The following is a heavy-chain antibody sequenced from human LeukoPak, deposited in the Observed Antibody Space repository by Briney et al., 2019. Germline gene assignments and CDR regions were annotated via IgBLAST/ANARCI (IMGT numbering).Heavy chain of an antibody. V-gene: IGHV6-1*01. D-gene: IGHD1-1*01. CDR2: TYYRSKWYS. Sequence: SQTLSLICAISGDSVSSNSVAWNWIRQSPSRGLEWLGRTYYRSKWYSEYAVSVKSRITINPDTSKNQFSLQLDSVTPEDTAVYYCARAYNWNLDYWGQGALVTVSS. CDR1: GDSVSSNSVA. CDR3: ARAYNWNLDY. J-gene: IGHJ4*02.